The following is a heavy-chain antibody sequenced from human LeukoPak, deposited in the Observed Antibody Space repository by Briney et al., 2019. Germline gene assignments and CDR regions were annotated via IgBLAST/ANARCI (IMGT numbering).Heavy chain of an antibody. V-gene: IGHV3-23*01. CDR3: AKHPRRDGYKDYFDY. D-gene: IGHD5-24*01. CDR1: GFTFSSYA. CDR2: ISGSGGST. Sequence: PGGSLRLSCAASGFTFSSYAMSWVRQAPGKGLEWVSAISGSGGSTYYADSVKGRFTISRDNSKNTLYLQMNSLRAEDTAVYYCAKHPRRDGYKDYFDYWGQGTVVTVSS. J-gene: IGHJ4*02.